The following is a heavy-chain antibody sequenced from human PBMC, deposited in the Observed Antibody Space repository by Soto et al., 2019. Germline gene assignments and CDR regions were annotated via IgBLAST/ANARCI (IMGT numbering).Heavy chain of an antibody. Sequence: GGSLRLSCAASGFTFSSYAMSWVRQAPGKGLEWVSAISGSGGSTYYADSVKGRFTISRDNSKNTLYLQMNSLRAEDTAVYYCAKRGGSGRQLTKWEYYYYYYMDVWGKGTTVTVSS. CDR2: ISGSGGST. V-gene: IGHV3-23*01. CDR3: AKRGGSGRQLTKWEYYYYYYMDV. J-gene: IGHJ6*03. D-gene: IGHD3-10*01. CDR1: GFTFSSYA.